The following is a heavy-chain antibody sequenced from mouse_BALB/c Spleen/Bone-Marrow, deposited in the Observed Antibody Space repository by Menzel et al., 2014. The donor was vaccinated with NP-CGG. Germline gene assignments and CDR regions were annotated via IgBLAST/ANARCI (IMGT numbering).Heavy chain of an antibody. CDR2: ISDGGSYT. D-gene: IGHD1-1*01. CDR1: GFTFSDYY. Sequence: EVQLVESGGGLVKPGVSLKLSCAASGFTFSDYYMYWVRQTPEKRLDWVATISDGGSYTYYPDSVKGRFTISRDNAKNNLYLQMSSLKSEDTAMYYCARGSSYFDYWGQGTTLTVSS. V-gene: IGHV5-4*02. CDR3: ARGSSYFDY. J-gene: IGHJ2*01.